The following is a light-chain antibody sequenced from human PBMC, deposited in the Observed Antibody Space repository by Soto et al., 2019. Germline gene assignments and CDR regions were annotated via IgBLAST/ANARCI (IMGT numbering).Light chain of an antibody. V-gene: IGLV2-23*02. CDR3: CSYAGSSALV. CDR2: DVS. J-gene: IGLJ3*02. CDR1: SSDIGSYNL. Sequence: ALTQPASVSGSPGQSITISCTGTSSDIGSYNLVSWYQQDPGKAPKLLIYDVSERPSGVSNRFSGSKSGNTASLTISGLQVEDEADYYCCSYAGSSALVFGGGTKLTVL.